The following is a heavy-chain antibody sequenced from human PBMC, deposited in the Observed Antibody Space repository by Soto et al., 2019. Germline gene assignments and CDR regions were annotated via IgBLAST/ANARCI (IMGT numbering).Heavy chain of an antibody. CDR2: ISAYNGNT. CDR3: VRDRGAYTSGWFGNF. J-gene: IGHJ4*02. D-gene: IGHD6-19*01. V-gene: IGHV1-18*01. CDR1: GYTFTSHG. Sequence: ALVKLSCKTIGYTFTSHGVSWVRQAPGQGLEWMGWISAYNGNTHSAQKFQGRVTMTTDTSTSTAHMELRSLRYDDTAMYYCVRDRGAYTSGWFGNFWGPGTLVTVSS.